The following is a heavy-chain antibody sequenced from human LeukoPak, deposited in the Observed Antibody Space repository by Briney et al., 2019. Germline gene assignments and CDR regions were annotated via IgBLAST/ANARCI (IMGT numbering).Heavy chain of an antibody. J-gene: IGHJ4*02. CDR1: GFTFSNYA. Sequence: PGGSLRLSCAASGFTFSNYAMSWVRQAPGKGLEWVSAITGSGGSTYYADSVKGRFTISRDSSKNTLYLQMNSLRAEDTAVYYCAKWGDYDVLTGYYDPDYWGQGTLVAVSS. D-gene: IGHD3-9*01. CDR3: AKWGDYDVLTGYYDPDY. V-gene: IGHV3-23*01. CDR2: ITGSGGST.